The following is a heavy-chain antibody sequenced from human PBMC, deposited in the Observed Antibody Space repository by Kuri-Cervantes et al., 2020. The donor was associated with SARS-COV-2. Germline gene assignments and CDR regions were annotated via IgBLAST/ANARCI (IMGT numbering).Heavy chain of an antibody. V-gene: IGHV1-2*04. Sequence: GGSLRLSCKASGYTFTDYYIHWVRQAPGQGLEWMGWINPNSGGTNSAQKFQGWVIMTRDTSISTAYMELSRLRCDDTAVYYCARGPAWGYFWGTYRGGWDTFDIWGQGTMVTVSS. CDR1: GYTFTDYY. CDR3: ARGPAWGYFWGTYRGGWDTFDI. J-gene: IGHJ3*02. CDR2: INPNSGGT. D-gene: IGHD3-16*02.